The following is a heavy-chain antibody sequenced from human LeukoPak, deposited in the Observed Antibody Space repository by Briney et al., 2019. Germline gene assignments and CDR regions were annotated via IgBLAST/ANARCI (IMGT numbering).Heavy chain of an antibody. CDR3: ARKPISLDPPSDFWSGRRVYYYYGMDV. J-gene: IGHJ6*02. V-gene: IGHV6-1*01. CDR2: TYYRSKWYN. CDR1: GDSVSSNSAA. D-gene: IGHD3-3*01. Sequence: SQTLSLTCAISGDSVSSNSAAWNWIRQSPSRGLEWLGRTYYRSKWYNDYAVSVKSRITINPDTSKNQFSLQLNSVTPEDTAVYYCARKPISLDPPSDFWSGRRVYYYYGMDVWGQGTTVTVSS.